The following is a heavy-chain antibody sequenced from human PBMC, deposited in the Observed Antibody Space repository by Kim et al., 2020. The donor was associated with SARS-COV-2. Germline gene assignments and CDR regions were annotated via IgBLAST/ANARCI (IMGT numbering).Heavy chain of an antibody. V-gene: IGHV4-59*08. Sequence: SETLSLTCTVSGGSISSYYWSWIRQPPGKGLEWIGYIYYSGSTNYNPSLKSRVTISVDTSKNQFSLKLSSVTAADTAVYYCARRGIGYCSSTSCYGANWYFDLWGRGTLVTVSS. CDR2: IYYSGST. J-gene: IGHJ2*01. CDR1: GGSISSYY. D-gene: IGHD2-2*01. CDR3: ARRGIGYCSSTSCYGANWYFDL.